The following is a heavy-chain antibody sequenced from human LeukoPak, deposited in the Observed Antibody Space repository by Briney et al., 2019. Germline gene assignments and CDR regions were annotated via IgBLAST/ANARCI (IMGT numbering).Heavy chain of an antibody. D-gene: IGHD1-26*01. CDR2: ISSSSSYI. V-gene: IGHV3-21*01. CDR3: ARDAGAGWELLGRNDY. Sequence: GGSLRLSCAASRFTFSSYSMNWVRQAPGKGLEWVSSISSSSSYIYYTDSVKGRFTISRDNAKNSLYLQMNSLRAEDTAMYYCARDAGAGWELLGRNDYWGQGTLVTVSS. CDR1: RFTFSSYS. J-gene: IGHJ4*02.